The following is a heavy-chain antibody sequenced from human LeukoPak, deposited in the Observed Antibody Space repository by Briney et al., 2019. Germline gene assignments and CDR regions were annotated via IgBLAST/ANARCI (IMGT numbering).Heavy chain of an antibody. CDR1: GYTFTYYF. V-gene: IGHV1-46*01. D-gene: IGHD2-8*02. CDR2: INPGGGST. CDR3: ARSPYSSGFLFYLDS. Sequence: ASVKVSCMASGYTFTYYFIHWVRQAPGQGFDWMGVINPGGGSTTYAQKFQGRVTLTRDTSTSTVYMELSSLTYEDTTVYYCARSPYSSGFLFYLDSWGQGTLVTVSS. J-gene: IGHJ4*02.